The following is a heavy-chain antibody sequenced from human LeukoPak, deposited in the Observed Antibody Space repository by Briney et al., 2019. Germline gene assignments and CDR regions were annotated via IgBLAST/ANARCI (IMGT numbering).Heavy chain of an antibody. Sequence: AAVKVSCKASGYTVTGHYLHWVRQAPGQGLEWVGWINPNSGVTNYAQKFQGRVTMTRDTSINTAYMELHSLTSDDTAMYYCAKDAYSGFSSSYNMDSWGQGTLVTVSS. V-gene: IGHV1-2*02. CDR3: AKDAYSGFSSSYNMDS. D-gene: IGHD5-18*01. J-gene: IGHJ4*02. CDR2: INPNSGVT. CDR1: GYTVTGHY.